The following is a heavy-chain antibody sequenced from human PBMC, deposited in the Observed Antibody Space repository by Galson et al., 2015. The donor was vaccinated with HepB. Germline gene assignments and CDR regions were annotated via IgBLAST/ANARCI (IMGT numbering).Heavy chain of an antibody. V-gene: IGHV5-51*01. Sequence: QSGAEVKKPGESLKISCKGSGYSFTSYWIGWVRQMPGKGLEWMGIIYPGDSDTRYSPSFQGQVTISADKSIITAYLQWSSLKASDTAMYYCASGKLRRVLRYFDWLLILDYWGQGTLVTVSS. D-gene: IGHD3-9*01. CDR2: IYPGDSDT. CDR1: GYSFTSYW. CDR3: ASGKLRRVLRYFDWLLILDY. J-gene: IGHJ4*02.